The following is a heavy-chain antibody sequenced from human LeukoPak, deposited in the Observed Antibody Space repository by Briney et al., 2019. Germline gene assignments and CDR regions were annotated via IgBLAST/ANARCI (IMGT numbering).Heavy chain of an antibody. CDR2: INSDGSSA. V-gene: IGHV3-74*01. D-gene: IGHD6-13*01. J-gene: IGHJ4*02. CDR3: ARGRVWAAAGNFDY. CDR1: GFTLSSYW. Sequence: GGSLRLSCAASGFTLSSYWMHWVRQAPEKGLVWVSRINSDGSSASHADSVKGRFTISRDNAKNTVYLQMNSLRAEDTAIYYCARGRVWAAAGNFDYWGQGTLVTVSS.